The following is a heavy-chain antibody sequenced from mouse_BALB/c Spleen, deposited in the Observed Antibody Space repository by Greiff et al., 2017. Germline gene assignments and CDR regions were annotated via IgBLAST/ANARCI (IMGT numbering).Heavy chain of an antibody. D-gene: IGHD2-13*01. CDR3: NAGGVTNWYFDV. J-gene: IGHJ1*01. V-gene: IGHV14-4*02. Sequence: VQLQQSGAELVRSGASVKLSCTASGFNIKDYYMHWVKQRPEQGLEWIGWIDPENGDTEYAPKFQGKATMTADTSSNTAYLQLSSLTSEDTAVYYCNAGGVTNWYFDVWGAGTTVTVSS. CDR1: GFNIKDYY. CDR2: IDPENGDT.